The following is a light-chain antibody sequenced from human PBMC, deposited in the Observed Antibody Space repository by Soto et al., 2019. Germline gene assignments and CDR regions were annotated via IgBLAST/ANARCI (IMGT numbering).Light chain of an antibody. CDR1: QSVSSY. J-gene: IGKJ2*01. Sequence: EIVLTQSPATLSLSLGERATLSCRASQSVSSYLAWYQQKPGQAPRLLIYDASKCATGIPARFSGSGSGTEFTLTISSLEPEDFAVYYCQQRSNWPRYTFGQGTKLEIK. CDR2: DAS. V-gene: IGKV3-11*01. CDR3: QQRSNWPRYT.